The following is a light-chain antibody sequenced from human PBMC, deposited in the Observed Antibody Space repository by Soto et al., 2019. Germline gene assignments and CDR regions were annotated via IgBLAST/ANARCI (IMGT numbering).Light chain of an antibody. Sequence: EIVLTQAPATLSLSPGERATLSCRASQSVSIYLAWYQHKPGQAPRLLIYDASNRATGIPARFSGSGSGTDFTLTISSLEPEDFAVYYCQQRSNWPLTFGGGTKVEI. CDR1: QSVSIY. CDR3: QQRSNWPLT. V-gene: IGKV3-11*01. CDR2: DAS. J-gene: IGKJ4*01.